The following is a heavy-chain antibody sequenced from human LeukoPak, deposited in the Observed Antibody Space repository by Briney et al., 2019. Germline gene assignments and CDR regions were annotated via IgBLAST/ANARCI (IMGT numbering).Heavy chain of an antibody. CDR2: IIPIFGTA. J-gene: IGHJ6*02. CDR3: ASPYDILTGGGYYYGMDV. V-gene: IGHV1-69*13. Sequence: SVKVSCKASGGTFSSYAISWVRQAPGQGLEWMGGIIPIFGTANYAQKFQGRVTITADESTSTAYMELSSLRSEDTAVYYCASPYDILTGGGYYYGMDVWGQGTTVTVSS. CDR1: GGTFSSYA. D-gene: IGHD3-9*01.